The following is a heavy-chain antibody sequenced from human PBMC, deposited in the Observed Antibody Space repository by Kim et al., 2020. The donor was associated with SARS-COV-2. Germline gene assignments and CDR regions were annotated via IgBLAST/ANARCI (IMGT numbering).Heavy chain of an antibody. J-gene: IGHJ6*02. V-gene: IGHV4-59*01. CDR2: IYYSGST. CDR3: ARDRRSEVAVAGTKRGLTYYGMDV. CDR1: GGSISSYY. D-gene: IGHD6-19*01. Sequence: SETLSLTCTVSGGSISSYYWSWIRQPPGKGLEWIGYIYYSGSTNYNPSLKSRVTISVDTSKNQFSLKLSSVTAADTAVYYCARDRRSEVAVAGTKRGLTYYGMDVWGQGTTVTVSS.